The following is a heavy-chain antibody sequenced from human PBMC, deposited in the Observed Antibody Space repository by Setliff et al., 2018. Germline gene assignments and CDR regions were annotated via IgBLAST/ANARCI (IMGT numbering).Heavy chain of an antibody. CDR2: TIPIFGTT. D-gene: IGHD2-2*01. V-gene: IGHV1-69*05. J-gene: IGHJ3*01. Sequence: SVKVSCKASGATFSSYGISWVRQAPGQGLEWMAGTIPIFGTTEYAQKFQGRLTIITDESTNTAFMQLSSLRSDDTAVYFCARFGGSCSSSSCYASDLWGQGTMVTVSS. CDR3: ARFGGSCSSSSCYASDL. CDR1: GATFSSYG.